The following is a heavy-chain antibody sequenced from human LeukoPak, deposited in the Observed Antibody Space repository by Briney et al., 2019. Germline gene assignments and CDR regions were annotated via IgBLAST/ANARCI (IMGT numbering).Heavy chain of an antibody. D-gene: IGHD2-2*01. CDR3: ATEMNSDCSSTSCYNWFDP. CDR2: FDPEDGET. J-gene: IGHJ5*02. CDR1: GYTLTELS. Sequence: ASVKASCKVSGYTLTELSMHWVRQAPGKGLEWMGGFDPEDGETIYAQKFQGRVTMTEDTSTDTAYMELSSLRSEDTAVYYCATEMNSDCSSTSCYNWFDPWGQGTLVTVSS. V-gene: IGHV1-24*01.